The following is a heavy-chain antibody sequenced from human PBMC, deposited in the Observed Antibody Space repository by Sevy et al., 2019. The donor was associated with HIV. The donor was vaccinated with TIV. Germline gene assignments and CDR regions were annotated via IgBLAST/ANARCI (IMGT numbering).Heavy chain of an antibody. Sequence: GGSLRLSCAASGFIFNNCGMHWVRQAPGKGLEWVAVIWYDGSNKYYADSVKGRFTISRDNSKNTLYLQMNSLRAEDTAVYYCAREYTIFGVANLPSDYWGQGTLVTVSS. D-gene: IGHD3-3*01. V-gene: IGHV3-33*01. CDR3: AREYTIFGVANLPSDY. CDR1: GFIFNNCG. J-gene: IGHJ4*02. CDR2: IWYDGSNK.